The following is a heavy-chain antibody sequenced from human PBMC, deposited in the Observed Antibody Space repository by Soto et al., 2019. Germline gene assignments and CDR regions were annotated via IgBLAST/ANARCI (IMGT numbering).Heavy chain of an antibody. CDR1: GFTFSNYA. CDR3: AKQAGYSSDPFDY. V-gene: IGHV3-23*01. CDR2: ISGGGGTT. D-gene: IGHD6-19*01. J-gene: IGHJ4*02. Sequence: GGSLRLSCAASGFTFSNYAMSWVRQAPGKGLEWVSIISGGGGTTYYADSVKGRFTISRDNSKNTVHLQINSLRVEDTAVYYCAKQAGYSSDPFDYWGQGTLVTVSS.